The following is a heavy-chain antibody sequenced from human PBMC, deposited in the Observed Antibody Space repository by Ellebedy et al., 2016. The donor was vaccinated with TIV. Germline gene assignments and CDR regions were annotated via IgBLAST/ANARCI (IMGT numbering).Heavy chain of an antibody. CDR1: GGSISNYY. J-gene: IGHJ4*02. D-gene: IGHD6-19*01. CDR3: AREFEFRAEAGSAFDH. CDR2: INTSGNT. V-gene: IGHV4-4*07. Sequence: MPSETLSLTCTVSGGSISNYYWSWLRQPAGKGLEWIGRINTSGNTNSNPSLKSRVTMSVDTSKNQISLNVSSVTAADTAVYYCAREFEFRAEAGSAFDHWGQGTLVTVSS.